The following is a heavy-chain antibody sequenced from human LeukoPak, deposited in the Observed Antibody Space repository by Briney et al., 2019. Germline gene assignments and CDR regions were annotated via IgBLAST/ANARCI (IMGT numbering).Heavy chain of an antibody. J-gene: IGHJ4*02. CDR3: AKGPLAVEHSTHRFDF. CDR2: ISDIGGSA. V-gene: IGHV3-23*01. D-gene: IGHD1/OR15-1a*01. CDR1: GFTFSRYA. Sequence: GGSLRLSCEASGFTFSRYAVSWVRQAPGKGLEWVSGISDIGGSANYADSAKGRFTISRDNSMNTLYLQMNSLRADDTAVYYCAKGPLAVEHSTHRFDFWGQGTLVTVSS.